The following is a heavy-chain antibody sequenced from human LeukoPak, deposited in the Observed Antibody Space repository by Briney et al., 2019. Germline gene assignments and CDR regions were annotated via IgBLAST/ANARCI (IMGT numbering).Heavy chain of an antibody. CDR3: ARDGYCSSTSCYRGGNYYYGMDV. V-gene: IGHV1-69*01. CDR2: IIPIFGTA. J-gene: IGHJ6*04. CDR1: GGTFSSYA. Sequence: SVKVSCKASGGTFSSYAISWVRQAPGQGLEWMGGIIPIFGTANYAQKFQGRVTITADESTSTAYMELSSLRSEDTAVYYCARDGYCSSTSCYRGGNYYYGMDVWGKGPRSPSPQ. D-gene: IGHD2-2*01.